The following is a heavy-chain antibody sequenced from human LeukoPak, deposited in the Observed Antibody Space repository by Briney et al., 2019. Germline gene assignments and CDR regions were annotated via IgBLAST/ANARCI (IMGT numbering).Heavy chain of an antibody. CDR3: ATVVAGSYNWFDP. V-gene: IGHV4-39*01. J-gene: IGHJ5*02. CDR2: MYYSGST. CDR1: GDSISSTSYY. Sequence: SETLSLTCTVSGDSISSTSYYWGWIRQPPGKGLEWFGSMYYSGSTYYTPSLNRRVTISVDTSKNQFSLKLSSVTAADTAVYYCATVVAGSYNWFDPWGQGTLVTVSS. D-gene: IGHD6-19*01.